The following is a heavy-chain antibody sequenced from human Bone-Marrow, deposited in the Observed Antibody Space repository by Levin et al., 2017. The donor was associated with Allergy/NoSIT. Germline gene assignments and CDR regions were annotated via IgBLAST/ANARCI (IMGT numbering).Heavy chain of an antibody. CDR3: AKAVDSSSWSDFDY. V-gene: IGHV3-30*18. J-gene: IGHJ4*02. CDR2: TSFDGSHK. Sequence: GGSLRLSCATSGFTFSVYGMHWVRQAPGKGLEWVAVTSFDGSHKYYTDFVKGRFTISRDNSNNTLYLQMNTLRPEDTAVYYCAKAVDSSSWSDFDYWGQGTLVTVSS. CDR1: GFTFSVYG. D-gene: IGHD6-13*01.